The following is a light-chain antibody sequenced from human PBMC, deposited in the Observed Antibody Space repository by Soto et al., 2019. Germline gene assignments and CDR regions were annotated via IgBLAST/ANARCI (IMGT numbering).Light chain of an antibody. V-gene: IGLV2-14*01. Sequence: QSALPQPAFVSGSPELSIPISCTGTSSDVGNYKYVSWYQQHPSKAPKLMIYEVSNRTSGVSNRFSGSKSGNTASLTISGLQAEDENDYYCCSYSSSGTYVFGTGTKVTVL. CDR1: SSDVGNYKY. J-gene: IGLJ1*01. CDR3: CSYSSSGTYV. CDR2: EVS.